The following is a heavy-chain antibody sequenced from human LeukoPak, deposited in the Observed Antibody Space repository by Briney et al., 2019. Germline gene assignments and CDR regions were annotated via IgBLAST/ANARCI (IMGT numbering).Heavy chain of an antibody. CDR1: GYTFSSYG. J-gene: IGHJ4*02. V-gene: IGHV1-18*01. D-gene: IGHD1-26*01. CDR3: ARDKGKWEHLRYFDY. CDR2: ISAYNGNT. Sequence: ASVKVSCKASGYTFSSYGIRWVRQAPGQGLEWMGWISAYNGNTKYAQKLQGRVTMTTDTSTSTAYMELRSLRSDDTAVYYCARDKGKWEHLRYFDYWGQGTLVTVSS.